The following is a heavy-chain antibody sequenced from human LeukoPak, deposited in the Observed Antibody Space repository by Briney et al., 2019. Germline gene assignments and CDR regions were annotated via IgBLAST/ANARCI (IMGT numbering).Heavy chain of an antibody. CDR3: ARLMSIASSGYYFDY. V-gene: IGHV4-4*02. J-gene: IGHJ4*02. CDR1: GGSISSSNW. CDR2: IYQSGST. D-gene: IGHD6-6*01. Sequence: SETLSLTYAVSGGSISSSNWWSWVRQPPGKGPEWIGEIYQSGSTNYNPSLESRVTISVDKSKNQFSLKLSAVTAADTAVYYCARLMSIASSGYYFDYWGQGTLVTVSS.